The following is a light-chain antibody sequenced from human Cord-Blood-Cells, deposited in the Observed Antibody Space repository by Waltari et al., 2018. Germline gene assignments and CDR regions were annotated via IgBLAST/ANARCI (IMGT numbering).Light chain of an antibody. J-gene: IGLJ1*01. CDR2: DVS. CDR3: SSYTSSSTYV. V-gene: IGLV2-14*03. Sequence: QSALTQPASVSGSPGQSITISCTGTSSDVGGYNYVSWYQHHPGKAPKLMIYDVSNRPPGVSNRCSGSKSGNTASMTISGLQAEDEADYYCSSYTSSSTYVFGTGTKVTVL. CDR1: SSDVGGYNY.